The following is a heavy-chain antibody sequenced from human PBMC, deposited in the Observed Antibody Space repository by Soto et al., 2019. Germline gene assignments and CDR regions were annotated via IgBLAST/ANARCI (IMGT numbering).Heavy chain of an antibody. CDR3: GRGGRIGAAASVD. D-gene: IGHD2-15*01. CDR2: INSDGSST. J-gene: IGHJ4*02. V-gene: IGHV3-74*01. CDR1: GLTFSNYW. Sequence: EVQLVESGGGLVQPGGSLRLSCAVSGLTFSNYWMNWVRQAPGKGLVWVSRINSDGSSTDYADSVKGRFTVSRDHARNPVDLEMHRLGAGDTALYYCGRGGRIGAAASVDWGQGTLVAVSS.